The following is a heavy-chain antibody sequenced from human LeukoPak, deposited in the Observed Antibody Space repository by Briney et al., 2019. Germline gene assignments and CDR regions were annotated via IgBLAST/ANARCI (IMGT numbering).Heavy chain of an antibody. Sequence: SETLSLTCAVYGGSFSGYYWSWIRQPPGKGLEWIGYIYYSGSTNYNPSLKSRVTISVDTSKNQFSLKLSSVTAADTAVYYCARAYSFNWFDPWGRGTLVTVSS. CDR2: IYYSGST. CDR1: GGSFSGYY. CDR3: ARAYSFNWFDP. V-gene: IGHV4-59*01. D-gene: IGHD2-15*01. J-gene: IGHJ5*02.